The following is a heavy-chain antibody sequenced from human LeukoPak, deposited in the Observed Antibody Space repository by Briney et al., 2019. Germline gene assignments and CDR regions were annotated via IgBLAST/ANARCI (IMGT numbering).Heavy chain of an antibody. J-gene: IGHJ3*02. V-gene: IGHV5-51*01. CDR3: VRDRITFGGVLAPQAFDI. Sequence: GESLKISCKDSGYNFSNYWIGWVRQLPGKGLEWMGIIYPGDSLGDSNPRYSPSFQGQVTISADKSISTAYLQWSSLKASDTAMYFCVRDRITFGGVLAPQAFDIWGQGTMVTVS. D-gene: IGHD3-16*02. CDR1: GYNFSNYW. CDR2: IYPGDSLGDSNP.